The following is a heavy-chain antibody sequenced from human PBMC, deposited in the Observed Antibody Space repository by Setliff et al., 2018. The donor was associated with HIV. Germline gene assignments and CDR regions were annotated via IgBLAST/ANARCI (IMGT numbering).Heavy chain of an antibody. CDR2: IYTSGST. CDR1: GGSIRSGSYY. CDR3: TRGPEGVAGGDY. J-gene: IGHJ4*02. Sequence: PSETLSLTCTVSGGSIRSGSYYWNWIRQAAGKGLEWLGHIYTSGSTNYNPSFKSRVTISVDRSKRQFSLNLSSVTAADTAIYYCTRGPEGVAGGDYWGQGILVTVSS. D-gene: IGHD3-3*01. V-gene: IGHV4-61*09.